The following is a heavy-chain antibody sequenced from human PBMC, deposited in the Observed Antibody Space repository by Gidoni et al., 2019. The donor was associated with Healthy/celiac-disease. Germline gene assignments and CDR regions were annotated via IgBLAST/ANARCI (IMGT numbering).Heavy chain of an antibody. V-gene: IGHV4-34*01. CDR3: ARSWYSSSSYFDY. Sequence: QVQLQQWVAGLLNPSEPLSLTCAVYAGSFSGYYWSWIRQPPGKGLEWIGEINHSGSTNYNPSLKSRVTISVDTSKNQFSLKLSSVTAADTAVYYCARSWYSSSSYFDYWGQGTLVTVSS. D-gene: IGHD6-6*01. J-gene: IGHJ4*02. CDR2: INHSGST. CDR1: AGSFSGYY.